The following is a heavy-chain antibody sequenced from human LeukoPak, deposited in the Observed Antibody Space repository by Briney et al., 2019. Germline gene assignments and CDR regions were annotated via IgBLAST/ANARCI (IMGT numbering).Heavy chain of an antibody. CDR1: GFTFSSYG. CDR2: IWYDGSNK. D-gene: IGHD5-18*01. CDR3: ARDPGDTGGDY. J-gene: IGHJ4*02. Sequence: GGSLRLSCAASGFTFSSYGMHWVRQAPGKGLEWVAVIWYDGSNKYYADSVKGRFTISRDNSKSTLYLQMNSLRAEDTAVYYCARDPGDTGGDYWGQGTLVTVSS. V-gene: IGHV3-33*01.